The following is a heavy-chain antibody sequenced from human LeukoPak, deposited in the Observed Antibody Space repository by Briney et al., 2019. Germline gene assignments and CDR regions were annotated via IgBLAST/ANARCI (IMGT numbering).Heavy chain of an antibody. V-gene: IGHV3-23*01. J-gene: IGHJ3*01. CDR1: VFTFSTYA. CDR3: SKEMATIRAFDF. D-gene: IGHD5-24*01. CDR2: ISGSGSSK. Sequence: PGGSLRLSCAASVFTFSTYAMSWVRQAPGKGLGWVSFISGSGSSKYYADSVKGRFTIPRDNSKHKLTVHMNCLTDNDTPGYFFSKEMATIRAFDFWGQGTMVTVSS.